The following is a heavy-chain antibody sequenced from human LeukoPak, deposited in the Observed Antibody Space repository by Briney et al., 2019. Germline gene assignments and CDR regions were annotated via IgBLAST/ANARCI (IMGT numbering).Heavy chain of an antibody. D-gene: IGHD3-10*01. J-gene: IGHJ6*03. CDR3: ASSHYYGSGRDYYYYYYMDV. Sequence: GASVKVSCKASGYTFTGYYMHWVRQAPGQGLEWMGWINPNSGGTNYALKFQGRVTITADKSTSTAYMELSSLRSEDTAVYYCASSHYYGSGRDYYYYYYMDVWGKGTTVTVSS. CDR2: INPNSGGT. CDR1: GYTFTGYY. V-gene: IGHV1-2*02.